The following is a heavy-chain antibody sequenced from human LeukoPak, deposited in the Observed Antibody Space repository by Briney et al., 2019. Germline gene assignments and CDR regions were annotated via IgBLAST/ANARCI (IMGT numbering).Heavy chain of an antibody. Sequence: GGSLRLSCAASGFTFSSYSMNWVRQAPGKGLEWVSSISSSSSYIYYADSVKGRFTISRDNAKNSLYLQMNSLRAEDTAVYYCXXXLDXVVVPAATKRDYWGQGTLVTVSS. V-gene: IGHV3-21*01. D-gene: IGHD2-2*01. CDR3: XXXLDXVVVPAATKRDY. J-gene: IGHJ4*02. CDR1: GFTFSSYS. CDR2: ISSSSSYI.